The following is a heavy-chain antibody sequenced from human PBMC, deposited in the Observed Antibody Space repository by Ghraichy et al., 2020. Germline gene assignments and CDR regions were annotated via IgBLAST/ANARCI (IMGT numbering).Heavy chain of an antibody. CDR1: GFTFSRYW. CDR3: ARASGEYCSSTSCYMDAFDI. V-gene: IGHV3-7*01. J-gene: IGHJ3*02. CDR2: IKKDGSEK. D-gene: IGHD2-2*02. Sequence: LTCAASGFTFSRYWMNWVRQAPGKGLEWVANIKKDGSEKYYVDSVKGRFTISRDNAKNSLYLQMNSLRAEDTAVYYCARASGEYCSSTSCYMDAFDIWGQGTMVTVSS.